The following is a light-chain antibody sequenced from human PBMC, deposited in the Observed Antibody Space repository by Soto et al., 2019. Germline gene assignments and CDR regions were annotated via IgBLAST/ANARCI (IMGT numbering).Light chain of an antibody. Sequence: EIVLTQSPGTLSLSPGKRATLSCRASQSFRSSYLAWYQQKPGQAPRLLIYGASSRATGIPDRFSGSGSGTDFTLTISRLEPEDFAVYYCQQYGSSPLTFGGGTKVEIK. J-gene: IGKJ4*01. CDR1: QSFRSSY. CDR3: QQYGSSPLT. CDR2: GAS. V-gene: IGKV3-20*01.